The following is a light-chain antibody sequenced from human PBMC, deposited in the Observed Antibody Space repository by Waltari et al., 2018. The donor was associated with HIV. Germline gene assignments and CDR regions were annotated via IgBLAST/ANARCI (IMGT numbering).Light chain of an antibody. Sequence: QSVLTQPPSASGTPGQRVTISCSGSSHNIGSNTVNWYQQLPGTAPKLLIYSNNQRPSGVPDRFSGSKSGTSASLAISGLQSEDEADYYCAAWDDSLNGVVFGGGTKLTVL. V-gene: IGLV1-44*01. CDR2: SNN. CDR1: SHNIGSNT. J-gene: IGLJ2*01. CDR3: AAWDDSLNGVV.